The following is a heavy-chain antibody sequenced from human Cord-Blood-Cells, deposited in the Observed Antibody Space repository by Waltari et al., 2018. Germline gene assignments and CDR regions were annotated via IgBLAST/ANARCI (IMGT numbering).Heavy chain of an antibody. D-gene: IGHD6-13*01. Sequence: SGAEVKKPGASVKVSCKVSGYTLTELSMHWVRQAPGKGLEWMGGFDPEDGETIYAQKFQGRVTMTEDTSTDTAYMELSSLRSEDTAVYYCATAIAAAGTAEAAFDIWGQGTMVTVSS. V-gene: IGHV1-24*01. CDR3: ATAIAAAGTAEAAFDI. CDR2: FDPEDGET. J-gene: IGHJ3*02. CDR1: GYTLTELS.